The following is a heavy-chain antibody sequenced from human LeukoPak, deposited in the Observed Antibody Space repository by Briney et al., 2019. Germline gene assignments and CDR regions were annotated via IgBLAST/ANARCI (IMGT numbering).Heavy chain of an antibody. CDR2: IIPIFGTA. D-gene: IGHD2-21*02. V-gene: IGHV1-69*06. J-gene: IGHJ6*03. CDR3: ASGVTAYYYYYYMDV. CDR1: GGTFSSYA. Sequence: GASVKVSCKASGGTFSSYAISWVRQAPGQGLGWMGGIIPIFGTANYAQKFQGRVTITADRSTSTAYMELSSLRSEDTAVYYCASGVTAYYYYYYMDVWGKGTTVTVSS.